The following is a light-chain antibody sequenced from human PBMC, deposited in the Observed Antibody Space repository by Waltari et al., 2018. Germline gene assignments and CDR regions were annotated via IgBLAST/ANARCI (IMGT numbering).Light chain of an antibody. J-gene: IGKJ3*01. Sequence: IQMTQSPSSLSASVGDRVTITCQASQDISNYLNWYQQQPGPAPKLLIYDASNLETGVPSRFSGSGYGTDFTFTISSLQPEDIATYYCQQYDNLPPFTFGPGTKVDIK. CDR3: QQYDNLPPFT. CDR1: QDISNY. CDR2: DAS. V-gene: IGKV1-33*01.